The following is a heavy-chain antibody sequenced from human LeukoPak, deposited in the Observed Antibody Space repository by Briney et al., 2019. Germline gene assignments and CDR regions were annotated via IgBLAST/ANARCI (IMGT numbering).Heavy chain of an antibody. CDR3: AKDLEYSSSYRFDY. V-gene: IGHV3-9*01. J-gene: IGHJ4*02. CDR1: GFSFDDYA. Sequence: PGGSLRLSCAASGFSFDDYAMHWVRQAPGKGLEWVSAISWNGNSIVYADSVKGRFTIARDNAKNSLYLQMNSLRAEDTALYYCAKDLEYSSSYRFDYWGQGTLVTVSS. D-gene: IGHD6-6*01. CDR2: ISWNGNSI.